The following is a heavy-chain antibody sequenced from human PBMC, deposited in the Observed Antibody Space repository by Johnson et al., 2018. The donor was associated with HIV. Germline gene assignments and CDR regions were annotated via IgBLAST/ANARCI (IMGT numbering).Heavy chain of an antibody. V-gene: IGHV3-30*04. CDR1: GFTFSSYA. J-gene: IGHJ3*02. Sequence: QVQLVESGGGVVQPGGSLRLSCAASGFTFSSYAMHWVRQAPGKGLEWVAVISYDGSNKYYADSVKGRFTISRDNSKNTLYLQMNSLRAEDTAVYYCARDVKVCAFDIWGQGTMVTVSS. CDR3: ARDVKVCAFDI. CDR2: ISYDGSNK. D-gene: IGHD3-16*01.